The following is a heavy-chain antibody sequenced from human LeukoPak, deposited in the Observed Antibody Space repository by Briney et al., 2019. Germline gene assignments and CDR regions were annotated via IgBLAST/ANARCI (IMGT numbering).Heavy chain of an antibody. D-gene: IGHD1-26*01. CDR2: MKQDGSET. V-gene: IGHV3-7*03. CDR3: ATGLAATTAQGAFDI. J-gene: IGHJ3*02. CDR1: RFSSSDYF. Sequence: GGSLRLSCEASRFSSSDYFMSWVRQAPGKGLQWVASMKQDGSETFYVDSVRGGFTISRDNANNSLYLQMSSLRSEDTAVYYCATGLAATTAQGAFDIWGQGTMVTVSS.